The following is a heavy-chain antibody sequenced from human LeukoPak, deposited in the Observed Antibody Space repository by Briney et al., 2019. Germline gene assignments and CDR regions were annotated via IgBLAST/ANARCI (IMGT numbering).Heavy chain of an antibody. CDR1: GGSISRHF. V-gene: IGHV4-59*11. CDR2: IHYSGRT. Sequence: SETLSLTCSVSGGSISRHFWSWIRQPPGKGLEWIAFIHYSGRTKYNPSLQSRVTISIDTSENNFSLKLTFVTAADTAVYYCARLLDNDSSGDPDTFDMWGRGTVVSVSS. J-gene: IGHJ3*02. D-gene: IGHD3-22*01. CDR3: ARLLDNDSSGDPDTFDM.